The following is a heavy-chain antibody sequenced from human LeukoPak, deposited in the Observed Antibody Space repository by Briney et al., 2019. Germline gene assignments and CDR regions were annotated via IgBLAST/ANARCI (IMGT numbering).Heavy chain of an antibody. CDR2: INHSGST. Sequence: PSETLSLTCAVYGGSFSGYYWSWIRQPPGKGLEWIGEINHSGSTNYNPSLKSRVTISIDTSKNQFSLKLSSVTAADTAVYYCARASYYYDSSGYGFGVRWFDPWGQGTLVTVSS. V-gene: IGHV4-34*01. J-gene: IGHJ5*02. CDR1: GGSFSGYY. CDR3: ARASYYYDSSGYGFGVRWFDP. D-gene: IGHD3-22*01.